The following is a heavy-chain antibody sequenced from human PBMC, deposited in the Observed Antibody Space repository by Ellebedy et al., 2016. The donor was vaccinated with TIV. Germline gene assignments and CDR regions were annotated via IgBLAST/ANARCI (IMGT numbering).Heavy chain of an antibody. J-gene: IGHJ6*03. CDR1: GFTFSSYA. CDR2: ISGSGGST. Sequence: GESLKISXAASGFTFSSYAMSWVRQAPGRRLEWVSAISGSGGSTHYVDSVRGRFTISRDNSKNTLYLQMTSLRAEDTAVYYCARASTAIFAHFYYYYYYMDVWGKGTTVTVSS. V-gene: IGHV3-23*01. CDR3: ARASTAIFAHFYYYYYYMDV. D-gene: IGHD2-21*02.